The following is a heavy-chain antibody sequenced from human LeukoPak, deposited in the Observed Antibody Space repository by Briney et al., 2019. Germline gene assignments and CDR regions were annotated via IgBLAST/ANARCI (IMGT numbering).Heavy chain of an antibody. CDR2: ISDSGDST. J-gene: IGHJ4*02. Sequence: GGSLRLSCAASGFTFSSYAMTWVRQAPGKGVEWVSTISDSGDSTYYADSETGRFTISRDNSKSTLYLQMSSLGAEDTAVYYCAKNPAPTTYSTFDCWGQGTLVTVSS. CDR3: AKNPAPTTYSTFDC. CDR1: GFTFSSYA. D-gene: IGHD2-21*01. V-gene: IGHV3-23*01.